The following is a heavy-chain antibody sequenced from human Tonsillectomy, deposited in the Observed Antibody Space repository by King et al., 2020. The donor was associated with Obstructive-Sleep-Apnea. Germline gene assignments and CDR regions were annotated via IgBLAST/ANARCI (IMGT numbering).Heavy chain of an antibody. J-gene: IGHJ4*02. V-gene: IGHV4-59*08. Sequence: VQLQESGPGLVKPSETLSLTCTVSGGSISNYYWSWIRQPPGKGLEWIGYMYYSGSSTFNPSLKSRVTISADTSKIQFSLRLSSVTAADTAVYYCWRHRGVEDYGGYGDYFDYWGQGTLVTVSS. CDR3: WRHRGVEDYGGYGDYFDY. CDR2: MYYSGSS. D-gene: IGHD5-12*01. CDR1: GGSISNYY.